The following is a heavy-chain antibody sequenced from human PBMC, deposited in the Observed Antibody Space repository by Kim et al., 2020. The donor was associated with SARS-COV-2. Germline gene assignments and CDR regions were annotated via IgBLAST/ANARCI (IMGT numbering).Heavy chain of an antibody. CDR3: SSEVGLSIQARLTFDY. J-gene: IGHJ4*02. D-gene: IGHD6-6*01. V-gene: IGHV3-49*02. Sequence: ASAKGRFTVSRDDSKSIAYLQMNSLTTEDTGVYYCSSEVGLSIQARLTFDYWGQGTLVTVSS.